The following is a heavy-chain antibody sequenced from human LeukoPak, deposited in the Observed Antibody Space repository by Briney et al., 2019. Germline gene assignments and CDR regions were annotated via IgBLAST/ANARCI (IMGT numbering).Heavy chain of an antibody. Sequence: TSETLSPTCTVSGGSISSSSYYWGWIRQPPGKGLEWIGSIYYSGSTYYNPSLKSRVTISVDTSKNQFSLKLSSVTAADTAVYYCARRLAGTEDYWGQGTLVTVSS. D-gene: IGHD6-13*01. J-gene: IGHJ4*02. CDR3: ARRLAGTEDY. CDR2: IYYSGST. V-gene: IGHV4-39*01. CDR1: GGSISSSSYY.